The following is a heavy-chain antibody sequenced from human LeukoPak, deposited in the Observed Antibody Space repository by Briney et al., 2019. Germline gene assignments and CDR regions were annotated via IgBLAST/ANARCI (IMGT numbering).Heavy chain of an antibody. Sequence: GGSLRLSCAASGFTFSSYWMSWVRQAPGKGLEWVAKIKQDGSEKYYVDSVKGRFTISRDNAKNSLYLQMNSLRAEDTAVYYCARVVEVPAAQYYYYYYYMDVWGKGTTVTVSS. D-gene: IGHD2-2*01. V-gene: IGHV3-7*01. CDR3: ARVVEVPAAQYYYYYYYMDV. CDR1: GFTFSSYW. J-gene: IGHJ6*03. CDR2: IKQDGSEK.